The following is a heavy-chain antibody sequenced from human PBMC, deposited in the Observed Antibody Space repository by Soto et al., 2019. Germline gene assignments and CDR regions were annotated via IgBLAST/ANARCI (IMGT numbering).Heavy chain of an antibody. CDR1: GFTFSSYW. CDR2: ISGSGGST. CDR3: AKGQSIVARRGAFDI. D-gene: IGHD6-6*01. Sequence: GGSLRLSCAASGFTFSSYWMHWVRQAPGKGLEWVSAISGSGGSTYYADSVKGRFTISRDNSKNTLYLQMNSLRAEDTAVYYCAKGQSIVARRGAFDIWGQGTMVTVSS. V-gene: IGHV3-23*01. J-gene: IGHJ3*02.